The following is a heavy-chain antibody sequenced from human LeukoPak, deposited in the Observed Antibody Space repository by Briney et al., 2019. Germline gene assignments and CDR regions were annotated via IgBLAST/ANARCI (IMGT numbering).Heavy chain of an antibody. CDR2: IKHDGSEK. Sequence: GGSLRLSCAASGFSFNSDWMDWVRQAPGKGLEWVANIKHDGSEKNCLDAVKGRFTISRDNAQNSLYLQMNGLRVEDSAVYYCTRRLDDWGQGTLVTVSS. CDR1: GFSFNSDW. CDR3: TRRLDD. J-gene: IGHJ4*02. D-gene: IGHD3-16*01. V-gene: IGHV3-7*01.